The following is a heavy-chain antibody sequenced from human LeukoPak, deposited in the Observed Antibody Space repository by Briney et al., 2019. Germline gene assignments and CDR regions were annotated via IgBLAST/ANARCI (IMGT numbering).Heavy chain of an antibody. J-gene: IGHJ3*02. CDR1: GYTFTSYY. Sequence: ASVKVSCKASGYTFTSYYMHWVRQAPGQGLEWMGWINPNSGGTNYAQKFQGRVTMTRDTSISTAYMELSRLRSDDTAVYYCARESYYDSSGYRDAFDIWGQGTMVTVSS. CDR3: ARESYYDSSGYRDAFDI. CDR2: INPNSGGT. D-gene: IGHD3-22*01. V-gene: IGHV1-2*02.